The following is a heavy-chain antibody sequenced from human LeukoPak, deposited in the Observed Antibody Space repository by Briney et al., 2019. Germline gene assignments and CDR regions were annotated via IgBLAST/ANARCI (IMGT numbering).Heavy chain of an antibody. CDR2: IKQDGSEK. V-gene: IGHV3-7*01. Sequence: GGSLRLSCAASGFTFSGYWLSWVRQAPGKGLEWVANIKQDGSEKYYVDSVKGRFTISRDNAKNSLYLQMNSLRAEDTAVYYCARAYGDYFDYWGQGTLVTVSS. D-gene: IGHD4-17*01. J-gene: IGHJ4*02. CDR3: ARAYGDYFDY. CDR1: GFTFSGYW.